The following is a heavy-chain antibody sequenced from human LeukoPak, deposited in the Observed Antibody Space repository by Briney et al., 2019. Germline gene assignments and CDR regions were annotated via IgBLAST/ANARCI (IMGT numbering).Heavy chain of an antibody. V-gene: IGHV1-18*01. CDR3: ARDGSGVWFDY. D-gene: IGHD3-10*01. CDR1: NYTFTGYG. J-gene: IGHJ4*02. Sequence: GASVKVSCKASNYTFTGYGISWVRQAPGQGLEWMAWINAYNGDTNYAQKLQGRVTLTTDTSTSTAYMELRSLRSDDTAVYYCARDGSGVWFDYWGQGTLVTVSS. CDR2: INAYNGDT.